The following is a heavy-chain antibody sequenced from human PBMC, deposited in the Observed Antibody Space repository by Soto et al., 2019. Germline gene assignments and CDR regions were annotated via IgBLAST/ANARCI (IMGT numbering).Heavy chain of an antibody. D-gene: IGHD3-16*01. CDR2: IKSELDGGAT. CDR1: GLTFSNVW. J-gene: IGHJ3*01. CDR3: TTHRPFTGGGVIAT. Sequence: EVQLVESGGGLVKPGGSLRLSCAASGLTFSNVWMTWVRQAPGKGLEWVGRIKSELDGGATDYAAPVNGRYTISRDDSKSTLYLQMNSLKTEDTAVYYCTTHRPFTGGGVIATWGQGTMVTVSS. V-gene: IGHV3-15*01.